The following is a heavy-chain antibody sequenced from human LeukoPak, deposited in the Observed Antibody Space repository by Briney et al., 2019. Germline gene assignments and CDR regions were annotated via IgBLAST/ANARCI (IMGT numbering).Heavy chain of an antibody. Sequence: GESLKISFKGSGYRFTTYWIGWVRQMPGKGLEWMGIIYPGDSDTRYSPSFQGQVTISADKSTSTAYLQWSSLKASDTAMYYCARARYCSGGSCYAEYWGQGTLVTVSS. CDR2: IYPGDSDT. D-gene: IGHD2-15*01. J-gene: IGHJ4*02. CDR3: ARARYCSGGSCYAEY. CDR1: GYRFTTYW. V-gene: IGHV5-51*01.